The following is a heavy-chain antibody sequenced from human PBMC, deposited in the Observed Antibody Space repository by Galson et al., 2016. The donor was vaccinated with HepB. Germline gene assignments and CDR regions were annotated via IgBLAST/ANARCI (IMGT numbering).Heavy chain of an antibody. J-gene: IGHJ4*02. CDR3: ATSGFCGTTSCYARPFDF. Sequence: SVKVSCKASGGTFSSYANSWVRQAPGQGLEWMGGIIPISGTADYAHRFQGRVTITADESTNTAHMELSSLRSEDTALYYCATSGFCGTTSCYARPFDFWGQGTLVTVSS. CDR1: GGTFSSYA. CDR2: IIPISGTA. D-gene: IGHD2-2*01. V-gene: IGHV1-69*13.